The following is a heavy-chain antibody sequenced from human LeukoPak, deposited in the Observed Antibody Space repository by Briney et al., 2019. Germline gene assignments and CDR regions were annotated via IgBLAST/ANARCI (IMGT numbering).Heavy chain of an antibody. Sequence: GGSLRLSCAASGFTFSSYAMHWVRQAPGKGLEWVAVTSYDGSNKYYADSVKGRFTISRDNSKNTLYLQMNSLRAEDTAVYYCARAPHTDSPFDYWGQGTLVTVSS. D-gene: IGHD2-2*02. CDR3: ARAPHTDSPFDY. J-gene: IGHJ4*02. V-gene: IGHV3-30-3*01. CDR1: GFTFSSYA. CDR2: TSYDGSNK.